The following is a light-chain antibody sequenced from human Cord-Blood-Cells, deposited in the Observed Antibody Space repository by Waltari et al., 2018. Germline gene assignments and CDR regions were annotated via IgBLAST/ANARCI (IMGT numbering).Light chain of an antibody. CDR1: QSVLYSSNNKNY. J-gene: IGKJ2*01. CDR2: WAS. Sequence: DIVMTQSPDSLAVSLGERATINCKSSQSVLYSSNNKNYLAWYQQKPGQPPKLLIYWASTRESRVPDRFSGSGSGTDFTLTISSLQAEDVAVYYCQQYYSTLVTFGQETKLEIK. V-gene: IGKV4-1*01. CDR3: QQYYSTLVT.